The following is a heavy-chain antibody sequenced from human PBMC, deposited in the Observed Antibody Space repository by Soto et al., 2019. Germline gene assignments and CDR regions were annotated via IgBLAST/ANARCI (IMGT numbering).Heavy chain of an antibody. Sequence: EVQLVESGGGLVQPGGSLRLSCAASGFTFSSYWMSWVRQAPGKGLEWVANIKQDGSEKYYVDSVKGRFTISRDNAKNSLYLQMNSLRAEDTAVYYCARVPYYYDSSGYSYLYFDLWGRGTLVTVSS. CDR1: GFTFSSYW. CDR2: IKQDGSEK. D-gene: IGHD3-22*01. J-gene: IGHJ2*01. V-gene: IGHV3-7*03. CDR3: ARVPYYYDSSGYSYLYFDL.